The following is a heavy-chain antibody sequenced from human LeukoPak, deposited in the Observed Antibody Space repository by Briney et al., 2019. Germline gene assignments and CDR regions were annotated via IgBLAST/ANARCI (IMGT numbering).Heavy chain of an antibody. V-gene: IGHV4-4*07. CDR1: GASITSFY. CDR2: IYISGTT. CDR3: ARGYSSGTLGH. D-gene: IGHD3-10*01. J-gene: IGHJ4*02. Sequence: SESLSLTCTVSGASITSFYLTWIRQPAGKGLEWIGRIYISGTTDYNTTLKSRVTMSVDTSNREFSLKMTSMTDADTAVYYCARGYSSGTLGHWGQGTLVSVSS.